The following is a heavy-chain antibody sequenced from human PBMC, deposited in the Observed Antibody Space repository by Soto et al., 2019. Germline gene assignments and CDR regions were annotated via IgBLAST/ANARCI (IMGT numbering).Heavy chain of an antibody. D-gene: IGHD1-26*01. V-gene: IGHV3-74*01. CDR2: IHSDGSST. CDR1: GFTFSYYW. J-gene: IGHJ3*01. Sequence: EVQLVESGGGLVRPGGSLRLSCAASGFTFSYYWMHWVRQAPGKGLVWVSRIHSDGSSTTYADFVKGRFIISSDNARNTVDLQMNSVRVEDTGVYYCARGDRGAFALWGQGTVVTVSS. CDR3: ARGDRGAFAL.